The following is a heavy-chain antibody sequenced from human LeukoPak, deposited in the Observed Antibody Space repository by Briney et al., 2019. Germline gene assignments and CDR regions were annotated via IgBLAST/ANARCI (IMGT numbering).Heavy chain of an antibody. V-gene: IGHV3-74*01. Sequence: SGGSLRLSCAASGFTINRNWMHWVRQAPGKGLVWVSRINSDASSTTYADSVKGRFTITRDDAKNTLYLQMDSLRAEDTAVYYCARDQGNKWNYGPTDAFDIWGQGTMVTISS. CDR2: INSDASST. D-gene: IGHD1-7*01. CDR3: ARDQGNKWNYGPTDAFDI. CDR1: GFTINRNW. J-gene: IGHJ3*02.